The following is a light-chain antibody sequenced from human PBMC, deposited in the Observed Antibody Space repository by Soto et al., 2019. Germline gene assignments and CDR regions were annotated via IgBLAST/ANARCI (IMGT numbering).Light chain of an antibody. Sequence: IVLTQSPVTLSLSPGERATLSCRGSQGVNSTYVAWYQQKPGQAPRLLIYAASIRATGIPDRFSGSGSGTDFILTISRLEPEDFVVYYCQHYGSSFTFGPGTKVDIK. J-gene: IGKJ3*01. CDR1: QGVNSTY. V-gene: IGKV3-20*01. CDR2: AAS. CDR3: QHYGSSFT.